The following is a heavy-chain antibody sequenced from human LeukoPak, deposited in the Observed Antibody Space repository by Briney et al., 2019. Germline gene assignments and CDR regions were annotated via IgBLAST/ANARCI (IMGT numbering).Heavy chain of an antibody. Sequence: SVKVSCKASGGTFSSYAISWVRQAPGQGLEWVGGIIPIFGTANYAQKFQGRVTITADESTSTAYMELSSLRSEDTAVYYCASGIVVVPAATLGYWGQGTLVTVSS. D-gene: IGHD2-2*01. CDR3: ASGIVVVPAATLGY. CDR2: IIPIFGTA. CDR1: GGTFSSYA. V-gene: IGHV1-69*13. J-gene: IGHJ4*02.